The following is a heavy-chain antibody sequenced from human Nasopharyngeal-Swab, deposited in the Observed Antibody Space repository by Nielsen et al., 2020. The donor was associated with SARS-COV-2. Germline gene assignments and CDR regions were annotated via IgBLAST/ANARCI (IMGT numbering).Heavy chain of an antibody. J-gene: IGHJ4*02. D-gene: IGHD2-15*01. CDR2: IYPGDSDT. Sequence: VRQMPGKGLGWMGIIYPGDSDTIYSPSFQGQVTISADKSINTAYLQWSSLKASYTAMYYCARPKGHCSGGSCYPDYWGQGTLVTVSS. V-gene: IGHV5-51*01. CDR3: ARPKGHCSGGSCYPDY.